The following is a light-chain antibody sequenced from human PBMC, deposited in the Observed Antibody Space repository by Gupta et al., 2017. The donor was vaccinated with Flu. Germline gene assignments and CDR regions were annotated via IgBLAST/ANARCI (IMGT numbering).Light chain of an antibody. V-gene: IGKV4-1*01. Sequence: KCRSSHSVFYNSNNQNYLGWYQQRPGQPPKLLLRWASTRESGVLDRFSGSGSGTEFTLTIGSLQAEDVAVYFCQQYYTTPYTFGQGTKLEIK. CDR1: HSVFYNSNNQNY. J-gene: IGKJ2*01. CDR2: WAS. CDR3: QQYYTTPYT.